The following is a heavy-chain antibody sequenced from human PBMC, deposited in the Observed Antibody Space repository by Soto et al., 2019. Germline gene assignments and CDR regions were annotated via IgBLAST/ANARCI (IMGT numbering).Heavy chain of an antibody. Sequence: QVQLQESGPGLVKPSQTLSLTCTVSGGSISSGGYCWTWIRQRPGKGLEWIGHIYNSWTTYYNPSLKSRVTISVDTYKNQLSLKLSSVTAADTAVYYCARAMTTVYYNYHNGMDVWGQGTTVTVSS. CDR1: GGSISSGGYC. CDR3: ARAMTTVYYNYHNGMDV. J-gene: IGHJ6*02. V-gene: IGHV4-31*03. D-gene: IGHD4-17*01. CDR2: IYNSWTT.